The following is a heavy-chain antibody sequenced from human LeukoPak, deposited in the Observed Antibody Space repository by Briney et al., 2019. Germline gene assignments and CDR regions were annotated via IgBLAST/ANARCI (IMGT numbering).Heavy chain of an antibody. J-gene: IGHJ4*02. CDR2: IIPILGIA. V-gene: IGHV1-69*04. CDR3: ARDGGYYDSSGYDY. Sequence: SVKVSCKASGGTFSRYAISWVRQAPGQGLEWMGRIIPILGIANYAQKFQGRVTITADKSTSTAYMELSSLRSEDTAVYYCARDGGYYDSSGYDYWGQGTLVTVSS. D-gene: IGHD3-22*01. CDR1: GGTFSRYA.